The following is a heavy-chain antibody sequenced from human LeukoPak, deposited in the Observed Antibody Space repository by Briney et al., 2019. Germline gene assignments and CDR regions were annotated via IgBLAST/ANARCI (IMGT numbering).Heavy chain of an antibody. CDR3: AKDDAWLRFGE. V-gene: IGHV3-23*01. J-gene: IGHJ4*02. CDR1: GFPFSSYE. CDR2: ISPRGDIK. D-gene: IGHD3-10*01. Sequence: PGGSLRLSCAASGFPFSSYEMNWVRQAPGKGLEWVSGISPRGDIKYYADSVKGRFSISRDNSRNTLYLEVSSLTAEDAAVYYCAKDDAWLRFGEWSQGTLVTVSS.